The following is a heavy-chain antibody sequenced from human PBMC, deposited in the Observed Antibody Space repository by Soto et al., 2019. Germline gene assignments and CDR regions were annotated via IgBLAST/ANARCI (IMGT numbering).Heavy chain of an antibody. CDR2: MYDTGST. V-gene: IGHV4-30-2*01. CDR1: GASMSSGVYS. D-gene: IGHD3-10*01. J-gene: IGHJ5*02. CDR3: ARDRGTGSFYPT. Sequence: QLQLQESGSGLVKPSQTLSLTCAVSGASMSSGVYSWSWIRQPPGKGLEWIGYMYDTGSTYYNPSLKPRVTISADLSNNHLTLNLTSVTAADPAVYYCARDRGTGSFYPTWGQGILVTVSS.